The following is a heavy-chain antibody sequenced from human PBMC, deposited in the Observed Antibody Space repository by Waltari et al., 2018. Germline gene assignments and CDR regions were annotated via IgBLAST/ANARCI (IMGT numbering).Heavy chain of an antibody. J-gene: IGHJ6*02. Sequence: EVQLVESGGGLVTPGGSLRLSCAASGFTFSSCSMTWVRQAPGKVLEWVSAIKEVSSHIYYAGSMKGRLTISRDNAKSSLFLQMDNLRVEDTAVYYCARDISPQAQQRNNGMDVWGQGTTVTVSS. V-gene: IGHV3-21*01. CDR1: GFTFSSCS. CDR3: ARDISPQAQQRNNGMDV. CDR2: IKEVSSHI. D-gene: IGHD2-8*01.